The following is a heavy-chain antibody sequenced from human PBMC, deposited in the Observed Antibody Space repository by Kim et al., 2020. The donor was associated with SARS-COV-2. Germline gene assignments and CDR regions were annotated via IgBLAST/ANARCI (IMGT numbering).Heavy chain of an antibody. J-gene: IGHJ5*02. CDR2: INPNSGGT. D-gene: IGHD6-13*01. CDR1: GYTFTGYY. CDR3: ASAAPAAGRGWFDP. Sequence: ASVKVSCKASGYTFTGYYMHWVRQAPGQGLEWMGWINPNSGGTNYAQKFQGRVTMTRDTSISTAYMELSRLRSDDTAVYYCASAAPAAGRGWFDPWGQGTLVTVSS. V-gene: IGHV1-2*02.